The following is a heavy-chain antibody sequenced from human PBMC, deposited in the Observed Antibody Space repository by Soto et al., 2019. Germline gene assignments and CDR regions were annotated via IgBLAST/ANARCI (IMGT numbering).Heavy chain of an antibody. J-gene: IGHJ4*02. CDR1: GGSISSYY. Sequence: SETLSLTCTVSGGSISSYYWSWIRLPPGKGLEWIGNIYYSGSTNYNPSLKRRGTKAVDTSKNQFPRKLSSVTAADTAVYYCARGSRASSRWALDYWGQGTLVTVSS. CDR2: IYYSGST. CDR3: ARGSRASSRWALDY. D-gene: IGHD6-13*01. V-gene: IGHV4-59*01.